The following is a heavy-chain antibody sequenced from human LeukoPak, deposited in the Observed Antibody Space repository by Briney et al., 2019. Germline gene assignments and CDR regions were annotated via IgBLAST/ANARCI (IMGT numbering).Heavy chain of an antibody. Sequence: GGSLRLSCAASGFTFSSYEMNWVRQAPGKGLEWVSAISGSGGRTYDADSVKGRFTVSRDNSKNTVFLQMNSLRAEDTAVYYCAKDPYYDFWSGLDYWGQGTLVIVSS. D-gene: IGHD3-3*01. CDR2: ISGSGGRT. CDR3: AKDPYYDFWSGLDY. CDR1: GFTFSSYE. V-gene: IGHV3-23*01. J-gene: IGHJ4*02.